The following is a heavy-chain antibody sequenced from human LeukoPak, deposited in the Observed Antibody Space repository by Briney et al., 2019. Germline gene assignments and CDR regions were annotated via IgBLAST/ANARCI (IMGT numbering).Heavy chain of an antibody. D-gene: IGHD3-22*01. CDR3: TTYYYDSSGYFWDAFDI. Sequence: GGSLRLSCAASGFTFSNAWMSWVRQAPGKGLEWVGRIKSKTEGGTTDYAAPVKGRFTISRDDSKNTLYLKMNSPKTEDTAVYFCTTYYYDSSGYFWDAFDIWGQGRRVTVSS. CDR2: IKSKTEGGTT. CDR1: GFTFSNAW. V-gene: IGHV3-15*01. J-gene: IGHJ3*02.